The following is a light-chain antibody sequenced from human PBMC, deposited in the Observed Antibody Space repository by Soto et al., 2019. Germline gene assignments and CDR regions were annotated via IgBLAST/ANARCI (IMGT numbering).Light chain of an antibody. Sequence: EIVLTQSPGTLSLSPGETATLSCRASQRVNHKYLAWYQQKPGQAPRLLIYAESYRATGIPDRFTGSGSGTDFTLTISRLEPEDFAVYFCQQCDGTSWTFGQGTTLE. V-gene: IGKV3-20*01. J-gene: IGKJ1*01. CDR3: QQCDGTSWT. CDR1: QRVNHKY. CDR2: AES.